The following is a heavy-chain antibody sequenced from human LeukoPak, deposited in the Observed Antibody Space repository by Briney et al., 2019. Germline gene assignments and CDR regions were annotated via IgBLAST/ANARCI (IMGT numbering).Heavy chain of an antibody. J-gene: IGHJ3*01. CDR3: ARSLRGKTFDAFDV. V-gene: IGHV3-48*04. CDR2: ISSGSYAI. CDR1: GFTFSSYS. Sequence: GGSLRLSCAASGFTFSSYSMNWVRQTPGEGLEWVSYISSGSYAIFYTDSVKGRFPISRDNAKSSLFLQMNSLRGQHSATYCCARSLRGKTFDAFDVWGQGTMVTVSS. D-gene: IGHD3-10*01.